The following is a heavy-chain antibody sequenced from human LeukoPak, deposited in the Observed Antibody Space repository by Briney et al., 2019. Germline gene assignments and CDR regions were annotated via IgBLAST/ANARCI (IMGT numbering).Heavy chain of an antibody. D-gene: IGHD3-10*01. CDR2: IYTSGST. J-gene: IGHJ5*02. V-gene: IGHV4-4*07. CDR1: GGSISSYY. Sequence: SETLSLTCTVSGGSISSYYWSWIRQPAGKGLEWIARIYTSGSTNYNPPLKSRVTMSVDTSKNQFSLKLSSVTAADTAVYYCARDRYGSGSYYKSWFDPWGQGTLITVSS. CDR3: ARDRYGSGSYYKSWFDP.